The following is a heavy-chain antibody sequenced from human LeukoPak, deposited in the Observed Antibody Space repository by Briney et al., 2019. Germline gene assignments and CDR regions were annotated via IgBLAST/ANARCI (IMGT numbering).Heavy chain of an antibody. CDR1: GFTFSNYE. V-gene: IGHV3-48*03. J-gene: IGHJ4*02. Sequence: GGSLRLSCAASGFTFSNYEMNWVRQAPGKGLEWVLYLSSRGTTIYYADSVKGRFTISRDNAKNSLYLQMNSLRAEDTAVYYCARLAYSSGWSYFDYWGQGTLVTVSS. D-gene: IGHD6-19*01. CDR3: ARLAYSSGWSYFDY. CDR2: LSSRGTTI.